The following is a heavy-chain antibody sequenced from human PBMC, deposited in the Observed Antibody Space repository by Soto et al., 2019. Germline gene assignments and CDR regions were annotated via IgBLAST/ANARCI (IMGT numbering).Heavy chain of an antibody. CDR2: ISGSGGNT. CDR3: AKVWYSNGWYMAFDY. CDR1: GFTFSSYA. V-gene: IGHV3-23*01. D-gene: IGHD6-19*01. J-gene: IGHJ4*02. Sequence: PGGSLTLSCAASGFTFSSYAMSWVRQAPGKGLEWVSSISGSGGNTYYADSVKGRFTISRDNSKNTLYLQMNSLRAEDTAVYYCAKVWYSNGWYMAFDYWGQGTLVTVSS.